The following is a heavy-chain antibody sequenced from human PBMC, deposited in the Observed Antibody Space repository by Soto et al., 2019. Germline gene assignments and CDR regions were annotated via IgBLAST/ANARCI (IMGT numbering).Heavy chain of an antibody. CDR1: GGSISSYY. V-gene: IGHV4-59*01. CDR3: ARDREMATISSVGRYFDY. J-gene: IGHJ4*02. Sequence: PSETLSLTCTVSGGSISSYYWSWIRQPPGKGLEWIGYIYYSGSTNYNPSLKSRVTIPVDTSKNQFSLKLSSVTAADTAVYYCARDREMATISSVGRYFDYWGQGTLVTVSS. D-gene: IGHD5-12*01. CDR2: IYYSGST.